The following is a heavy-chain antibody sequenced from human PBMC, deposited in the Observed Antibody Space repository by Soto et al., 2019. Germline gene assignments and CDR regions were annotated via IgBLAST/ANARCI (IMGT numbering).Heavy chain of an antibody. CDR3: ARVVMTTVPVSYYYGMDV. D-gene: IGHD4-4*01. CDR2: IIPFIGTA. CDR1: GGTFSSYA. V-gene: IGHV1-69*11. Sequence: SVKVSCKASGGTFSSYAISWVRQAPGQGLEWMGRIIPFIGTANYAQKFQGRVTITADESTSTAYMELTSLRSEDTAVYYCARVVMTTVPVSYYYGMDVWGQGTTVTVSS. J-gene: IGHJ6*02.